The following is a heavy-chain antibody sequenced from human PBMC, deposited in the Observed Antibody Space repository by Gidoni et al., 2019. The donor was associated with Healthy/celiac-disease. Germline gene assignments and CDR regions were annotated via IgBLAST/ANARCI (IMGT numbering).Heavy chain of an antibody. CDR3: ARDRAVAGTVYYYMDV. D-gene: IGHD6-19*01. CDR2: TYYRSKWYN. J-gene: IGHJ6*03. Sequence: QVQLQQSGPGLVKPSQTLSLTCAISGDSGSTNRAPWNWIRQSPSRGLEWLGRTYYRSKWYNDYAVSVKSRITINPDTSKNQFSLQLNSVTPEDTAVYYCARDRAVAGTVYYYMDVWGKGTTVTVSS. V-gene: IGHV6-1*01. CDR1: GDSGSTNRAP.